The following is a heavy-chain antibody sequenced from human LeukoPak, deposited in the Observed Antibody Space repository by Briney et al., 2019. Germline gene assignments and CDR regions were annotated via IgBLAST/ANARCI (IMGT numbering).Heavy chain of an antibody. V-gene: IGHV4-39*01. CDR2: IYYSGST. CDR3: ARPYSSGWYVFDY. Sequence: SETLSLTCTVSGGSISSSSYYWGWIRQPPGKGLEWIGSIYYSGSTYYNPSLKSRATISVDTSKNQFSLKLSSVTAADTAVYYCARPYSSGWYVFDYWGQGTLVTVSS. J-gene: IGHJ4*02. CDR1: GGSISSSSYY. D-gene: IGHD6-19*01.